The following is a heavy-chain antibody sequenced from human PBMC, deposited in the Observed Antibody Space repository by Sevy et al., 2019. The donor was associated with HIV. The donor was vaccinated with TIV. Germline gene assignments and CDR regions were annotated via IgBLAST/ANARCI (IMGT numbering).Heavy chain of an antibody. V-gene: IGHV5-51*01. D-gene: IGHD5-12*01. J-gene: IGHJ4*02. CDR1: GYSFTNYW. CDR3: ARGGQMATYYFDY. Sequence: GESLKISCKGSGYSFTNYWVGWVRQMSGKGLEWMGIIYPGDSDTRYSRSFKGQVTISADKAISTAYLQWSSLEASDTAMYYCARGGQMATYYFDYWGQGSLVTVSS. CDR2: IYPGDSDT.